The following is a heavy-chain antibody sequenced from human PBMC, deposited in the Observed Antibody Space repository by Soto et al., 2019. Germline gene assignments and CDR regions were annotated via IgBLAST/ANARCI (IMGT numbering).Heavy chain of an antibody. CDR3: ARREKQWLVKRVTGGRFRVYYYRMDV. Sequence: GASVKVSCKASGYTFTSYDINWVRQATGQGLEWMGWMNPNSGNTGYAQKFQGRVTMTRNTSISTAYMELSSLRSEDTAVYYCARREKQWLVKRVTGGRFRVYYYRMDVWGQGTTVTVSS. D-gene: IGHD6-19*01. CDR1: GYTFTSYD. V-gene: IGHV1-8*01. CDR2: MNPNSGNT. J-gene: IGHJ6*02.